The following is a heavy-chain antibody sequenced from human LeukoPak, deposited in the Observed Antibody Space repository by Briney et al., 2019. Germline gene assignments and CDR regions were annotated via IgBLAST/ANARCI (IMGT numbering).Heavy chain of an antibody. V-gene: IGHV3-21*01. CDR2: ISSSSSYI. J-gene: IGHJ6*03. CDR3: ARDSGSYSGYYYYYMDV. D-gene: IGHD1-26*01. Sequence: GGSLRLSCAASGFTFSSYSMNWVRQAPGKGLEWVSSISSSSSYIYYADSVKGRFTISRGNAKNSLYLQMNSLRAEDTAVYYCARDSGSYSGYYYYYMDVWGKGTTVTVSS. CDR1: GFTFSSYS.